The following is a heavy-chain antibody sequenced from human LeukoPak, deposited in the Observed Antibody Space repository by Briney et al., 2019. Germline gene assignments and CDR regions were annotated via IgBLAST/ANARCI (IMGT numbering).Heavy chain of an antibody. CDR2: IGGSDGRT. Sequence: PGGSLRLSCAASGFTFSNHAMSWVRQAPGKGLEWVSSIGGSDGRTYYAESVQGRFTISRDNSKKTLYLQMNSLRVEDTAVYFCADPPNADYWGQGTLVTVSS. CDR3: ADPPNADY. CDR1: GFTFSNHA. D-gene: IGHD4/OR15-4a*01. J-gene: IGHJ4*02. V-gene: IGHV3-23*01.